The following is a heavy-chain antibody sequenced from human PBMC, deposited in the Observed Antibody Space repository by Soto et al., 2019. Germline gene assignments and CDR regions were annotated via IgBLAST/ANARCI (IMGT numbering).Heavy chain of an antibody. CDR1: GFVFSDYT. CDR3: AREGGYTFGYGSKYHLGMDI. V-gene: IGHV3-21*06. J-gene: IGHJ6*04. Sequence: PGGSLRLSCAASGFVFSDYTINWVRQAPGKGLEWVSSISSSATYVYYADSMKGRFAISRDNAKNSVFLHIDSLRAEDTAVYFCAREGGYTFGYGSKYHLGMDIWGKGTTVTVSS. CDR2: ISSSATYV. D-gene: IGHD5-18*01.